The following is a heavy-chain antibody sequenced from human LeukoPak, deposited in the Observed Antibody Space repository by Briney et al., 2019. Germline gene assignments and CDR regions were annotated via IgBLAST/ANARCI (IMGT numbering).Heavy chain of an antibody. CDR2: TYHSGAT. Sequence: SQTLSLTCTVSGGSISSGVYYWSWIRQPPGKGPEWIGYTYHSGATFYNPSLRSRVTISLDTSKKQLSLKLNSVTAADTAVYYCARHNGGGVGSYVAPGPPDYFDYWSQGTLVTVSS. CDR1: GGSISSGVYY. V-gene: IGHV4-30-2*03. CDR3: ARHNGGGVGSYVAPGPPDYFDY. D-gene: IGHD1-26*01. J-gene: IGHJ4*02.